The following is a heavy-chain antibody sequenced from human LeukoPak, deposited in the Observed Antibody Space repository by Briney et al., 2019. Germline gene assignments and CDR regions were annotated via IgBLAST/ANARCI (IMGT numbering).Heavy chain of an antibody. J-gene: IGHJ4*02. V-gene: IGHV3-48*01. CDR2: ISSSSSTI. D-gene: IGHD1-26*01. CDR3: AGAHAVGATTLVY. Sequence: GGSLRLSCAAPGFTFSSYSMNWVRQAPGKGLEWVSYISSSSSTIYYADSVKGRFTISRDNAKNSLYLRVNSLRAEDTAVYYCAGAHAVGATTLVYWGQGTLVTVSS. CDR1: GFTFSSYS.